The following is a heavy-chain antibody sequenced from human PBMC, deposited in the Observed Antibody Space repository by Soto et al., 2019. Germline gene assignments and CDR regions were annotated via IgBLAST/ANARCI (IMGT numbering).Heavy chain of an antibody. Sequence: PSETLSLTCTVSGGSISSGGYYWSWIRQHPGKGLEWIGYIYYSGSTYYNPSLKSRVTISVDTSKNQFSLKLSSVTAADTAVYYCARAGGYFDWFPYYFDYWGQGTLVTVSS. CDR2: IYYSGST. CDR1: GGSISSGGYY. V-gene: IGHV4-31*03. D-gene: IGHD3-9*01. CDR3: ARAGGYFDWFPYYFDY. J-gene: IGHJ4*02.